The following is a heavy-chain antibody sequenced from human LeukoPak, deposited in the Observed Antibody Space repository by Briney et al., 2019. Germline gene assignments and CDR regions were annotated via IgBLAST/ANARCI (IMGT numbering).Heavy chain of an antibody. CDR1: GYTFTSYG. CDR2: ISAYNGNT. Sequence: ASVKVSCKASGYTFTSYGICWVRQAPGQGLEWMGWISAYNGNTNYAQKFQGRVTITADESTSTAYLELSSLRSEDTAVYYCARGYYGSGIDYWGQGTLVTVSS. CDR3: ARGYYGSGIDY. V-gene: IGHV1-18*01. D-gene: IGHD3-10*01. J-gene: IGHJ4*02.